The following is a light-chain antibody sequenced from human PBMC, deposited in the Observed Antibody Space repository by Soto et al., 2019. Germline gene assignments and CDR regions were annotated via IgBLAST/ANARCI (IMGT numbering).Light chain of an antibody. CDR1: QSVNSH. V-gene: IGKV3-11*01. Sequence: EIVLTQSPGTLSLSPGERATLSCRASQSVNSHLAWYQQKPGQAPRLLIYDASNRATGIPARFSGSGSGTDFTLTISSLEPEDAALYYCQQYGSSPITFGQGTRLEIK. CDR2: DAS. CDR3: QQYGSSPIT. J-gene: IGKJ5*01.